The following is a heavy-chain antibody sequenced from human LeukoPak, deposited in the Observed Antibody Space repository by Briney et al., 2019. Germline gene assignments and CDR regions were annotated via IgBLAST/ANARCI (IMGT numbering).Heavy chain of an antibody. CDR3: ARGAWRQALDI. J-gene: IGHJ3*02. D-gene: IGHD5-18*01. CDR2: ISYDGSNK. Sequence: GRSLRLSCAVSGFTFSSYAMHWVRQAPGKGLEWVAVISYDGSNKHYADSVKGRFTISRDNSKNTLYLQRNSLRGEDTAVYNCARGAWRQALDIWGQGTLVTVSS. V-gene: IGHV3-30-3*01. CDR1: GFTFSSYA.